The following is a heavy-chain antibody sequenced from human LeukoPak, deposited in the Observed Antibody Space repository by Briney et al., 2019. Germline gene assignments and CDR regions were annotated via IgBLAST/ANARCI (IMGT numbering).Heavy chain of an antibody. J-gene: IGHJ4*02. CDR2: ISGSGGST. V-gene: IGHV3-23*01. D-gene: IGHD3-10*01. Sequence: GGSLRLSCAASGFTFSSYWMSWVRQAPGKGLEWVSAISGSGGSTYYADSVKGRFTISRDNSKNTLYLQMNSLRAEGTAVYYCAKVPRYYYGSGSYWDYWGQGTLVTVSS. CDR3: AKVPRYYYGSGSYWDY. CDR1: GFTFSSYW.